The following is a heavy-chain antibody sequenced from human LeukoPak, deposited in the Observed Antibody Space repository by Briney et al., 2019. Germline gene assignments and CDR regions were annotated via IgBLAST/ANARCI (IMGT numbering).Heavy chain of an antibody. Sequence: ASVKVSCKASGYTFTSYGISWVRQAPGQGLEWMGWISAYNGNTNYAQKLQGRVTMTTDTSTSTAYMELSRLRSDDTAVYYCARDPQFSYSSSWYDHWGQGTLVTVSS. CDR3: ARDPQFSYSSSWYDH. CDR2: ISAYNGNT. CDR1: GYTFTSYG. V-gene: IGHV1-18*01. D-gene: IGHD6-13*01. J-gene: IGHJ5*02.